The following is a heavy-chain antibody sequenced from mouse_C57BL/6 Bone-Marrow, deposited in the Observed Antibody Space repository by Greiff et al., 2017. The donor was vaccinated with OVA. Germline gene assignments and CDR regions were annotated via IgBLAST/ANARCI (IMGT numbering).Heavy chain of an antibody. CDR3: ARPIYYYGSLYYFDY. Sequence: QVQLQQSGAELARPGASVKLSCKASGYTFTSYGISWVKQRTGQGLEWIGEIYPRSGNTYYNEKFKGKATLTADKSSSTAYMELRSLTSEDSAVYFCARPIYYYGSLYYFDYWGQGTTLTVSS. D-gene: IGHD1-1*01. J-gene: IGHJ2*01. V-gene: IGHV1-81*01. CDR2: IYPRSGNT. CDR1: GYTFTSYG.